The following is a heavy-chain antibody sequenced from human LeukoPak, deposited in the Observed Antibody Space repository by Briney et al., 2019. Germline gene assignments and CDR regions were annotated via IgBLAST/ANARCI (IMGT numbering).Heavy chain of an antibody. J-gene: IGHJ4*02. CDR1: GFTFSSYG. D-gene: IGHD2-21*02. V-gene: IGHV3-30*02. CDR3: ARDRVAYCGGDCYSGHDY. CDR2: IRYDGSNK. Sequence: PGGSLRLSCAASGFTFSSYGMHWVRQAPGKGLEWVAFIRYDGSNKYYADSVKERFTSSRDNSKNNLYLQMNSLRAEDTAVYYCARDRVAYCGGDCYSGHDYWGQGTLVTVSS.